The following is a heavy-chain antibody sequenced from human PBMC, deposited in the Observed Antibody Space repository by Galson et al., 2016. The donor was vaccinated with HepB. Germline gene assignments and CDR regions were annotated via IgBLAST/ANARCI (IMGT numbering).Heavy chain of an antibody. V-gene: IGHV2-5*02. CDR3: AHWGIVATFDY. CDR1: GFSLSSTGVG. J-gene: IGHJ4*02. CDR2: IYWDDDK. D-gene: IGHD2-15*01. Sequence: PALVKPTQTLTLTCTFSGFSLSSTGVGVGWIRQPPGKALEWLALIYWDDDKRFSPSLKSRLTITKDTSKNQVVLTMTNMDPVDTATYYCAHWGIVATFDYWGQGTLVTVSS.